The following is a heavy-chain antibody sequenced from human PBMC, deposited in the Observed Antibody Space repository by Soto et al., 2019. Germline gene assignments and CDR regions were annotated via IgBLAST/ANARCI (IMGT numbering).Heavy chain of an antibody. CDR3: AIEDYGGNFYYFDY. V-gene: IGHV1-69*08. CDR2: IIPLLDIA. J-gene: IGHJ4*02. Sequence: QVQLVQSGAAVKKPGSSVKVSCKASGDILSRYTISWVRQAPGQGLEWMGRIIPLLDIANYAQKLQGRVTIIADKSTNTAYMELSSLRSEDTAVYFCAIEDYGGNFYYFDYWGQGTLVTVSS. CDR1: GDILSRYT. D-gene: IGHD4-17*01.